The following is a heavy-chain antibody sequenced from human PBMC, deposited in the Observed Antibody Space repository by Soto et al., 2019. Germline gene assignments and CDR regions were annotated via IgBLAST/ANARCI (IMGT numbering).Heavy chain of an antibody. Sequence: QITLKESGPTLVKPTQTLTLTCTFSGFSLSTSGVGVGWIRQPPGKALEWLALIYWNEDKRYSPSLNSRLTIPQDTSKNRVVLTMTNMDPVDTATYYCAHRKTYYDFWSGYSGDEYYFDYWGQGTLVTVSS. CDR2: IYWNEDK. D-gene: IGHD3-3*01. J-gene: IGHJ4*02. CDR3: AHRKTYYDFWSGYSGDEYYFDY. CDR1: GFSLSTSGVG. V-gene: IGHV2-5*01.